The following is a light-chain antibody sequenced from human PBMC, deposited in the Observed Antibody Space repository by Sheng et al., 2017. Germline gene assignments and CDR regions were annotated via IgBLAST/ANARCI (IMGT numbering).Light chain of an antibody. J-gene: IGKJ4*01. CDR3: QQRSNWPLT. CDR1: QSVSSSY. V-gene: IGKV3D-20*02. Sequence: EIVLTQSPGTLSLSPGERVTLSCRASQSVSSSYLAWYQQRPGQAPRLLIYGASSRATGIPDRFSGSGSGTDFTLTISSLEPEDFAVYYCQQRSNWPLTFGGGPSWRSN. CDR2: GAS.